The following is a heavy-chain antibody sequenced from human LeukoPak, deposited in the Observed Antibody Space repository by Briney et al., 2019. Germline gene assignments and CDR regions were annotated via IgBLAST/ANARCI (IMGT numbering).Heavy chain of an antibody. Sequence: SETLSLTCTVSGGSIISYCWSWIRQPPGKGLDWIGYMYYSGATNYNPSLKSRVTMSVDTSMTHFSLQLSSVTVADTAVYYCARSDVLTAYAMALWGQGTLVIVSS. J-gene: IGHJ4*02. D-gene: IGHD3-9*01. V-gene: IGHV4-59*08. CDR3: ARSDVLTAYAMAL. CDR2: MYYSGAT. CDR1: GGSIISYC.